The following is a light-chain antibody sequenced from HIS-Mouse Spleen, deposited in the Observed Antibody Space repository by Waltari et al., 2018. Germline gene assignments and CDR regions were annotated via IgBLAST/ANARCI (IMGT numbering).Light chain of an antibody. J-gene: IGLJ1*01. CDR2: EVS. V-gene: IGLV2-18*02. Sequence: QSALTQPPSVSGSPGQSATISCTGTSSDLGSYNRVSWYQQPPGTAPKLMIYEVSNRPSGVPDRFSGSKSGNTASLTISGLQAEDEADYYCSSYTSSSTVFGTGTKVTVL. CDR3: SSYTSSSTV. CDR1: SSDLGSYNR.